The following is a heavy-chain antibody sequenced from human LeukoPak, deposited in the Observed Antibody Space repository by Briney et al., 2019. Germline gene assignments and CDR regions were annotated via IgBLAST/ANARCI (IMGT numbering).Heavy chain of an antibody. CDR1: GGSISSSDYY. CDR3: ARYPTAMVSFDY. D-gene: IGHD5-18*01. J-gene: IGHJ4*02. V-gene: IGHV4-39*01. CDR2: IYYSGNT. Sequence: SETLSLTCTGSGGSISSSDYYWGWIRQPPGKGLEWIGSIYYSGNTYYNPSLKSRVTISVDTSKNPFSLRLSFVTAPDTAVYYCARYPTAMVSFDYWGQGTLVTVSS.